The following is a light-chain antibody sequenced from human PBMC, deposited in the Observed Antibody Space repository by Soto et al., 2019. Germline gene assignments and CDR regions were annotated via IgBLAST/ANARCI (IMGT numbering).Light chain of an antibody. V-gene: IGKV1-33*01. J-gene: IGKJ5*01. CDR2: DAS. CDR3: QQYNDYPIT. CDR1: QDIRNY. Sequence: DLPITQFPSCPSASVGDSVTITCQASQDIRNYINWYQQRPGKAPNLLIYDASNLETGVPSRFSGSGSGTDFTFTISSLQPEDIATYYCQQYNDYPITFGQGTRLEIK.